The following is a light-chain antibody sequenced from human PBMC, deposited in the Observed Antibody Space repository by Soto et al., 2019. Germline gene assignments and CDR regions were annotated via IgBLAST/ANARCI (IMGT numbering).Light chain of an antibody. CDR1: ISNLGSNF. J-gene: IGLJ3*02. V-gene: IGLV1-47*01. CDR2: RNN. Sequence: QSVLTQPPSASGTPGQRVTISCSGSISNLGSNFIYWYQQLPGAAPKLLISRNNERPSGVPDRFSGSKSGTSASLAISGLRSEDEADYHCAAWDDSLSGVVFGGGIKVTVL. CDR3: AAWDDSLSGVV.